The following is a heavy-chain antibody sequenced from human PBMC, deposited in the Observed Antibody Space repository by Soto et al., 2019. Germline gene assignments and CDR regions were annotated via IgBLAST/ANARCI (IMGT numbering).Heavy chain of an antibody. Sequence: PGESLKISCKGSGYDFMKYWIIWVRQMPGKGLEWMGRIDPTDSDTNYSPSFQGHVTISVDKSISTAFLQWSSLQASDTAIYYCARRPLTMPRTFNDMDVWGQGTTVTVSS. CDR3: ARRPLTMPRTFNDMDV. D-gene: IGHD3-10*01. CDR1: GYDFMKYW. CDR2: IDPTDSDT. J-gene: IGHJ6*02. V-gene: IGHV5-10-1*01.